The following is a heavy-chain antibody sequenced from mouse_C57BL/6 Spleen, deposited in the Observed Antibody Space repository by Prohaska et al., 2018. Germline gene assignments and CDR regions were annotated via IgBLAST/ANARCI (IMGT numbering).Heavy chain of an antibody. CDR2: ISSGSSTI. D-gene: IGHD2-4*01. CDR3: AREGPNYDGSFDY. Sequence: GGGLVKPGGSLKLSCAASGFTFSDYGMHWVRQAPEKGLEWVAYISSGSSTIYYADTVKGRFTISRDNAKNTLFLQMTSLRSEDTAMYYCAREGPNYDGSFDYWGQGTTLTVSS. CDR1: GFTFSDYG. J-gene: IGHJ2*01. V-gene: IGHV5-17*01.